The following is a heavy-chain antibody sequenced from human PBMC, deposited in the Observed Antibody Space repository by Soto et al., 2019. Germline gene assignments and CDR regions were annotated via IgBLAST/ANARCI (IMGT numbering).Heavy chain of an antibody. Sequence: PSETLSITCTLSVGSISIYYWSWIRQPPGKGLEWIGYIYYSGSTNYNPSLKSRVTISVDTSKNQFSLKLSSVTAADTAVYYCARDRSSSWYRYFDYWGQGTMVTVSS. D-gene: IGHD6-13*01. CDR3: ARDRSSSWYRYFDY. V-gene: IGHV4-59*01. CDR1: VGSISIYY. CDR2: IYYSGST. J-gene: IGHJ4*02.